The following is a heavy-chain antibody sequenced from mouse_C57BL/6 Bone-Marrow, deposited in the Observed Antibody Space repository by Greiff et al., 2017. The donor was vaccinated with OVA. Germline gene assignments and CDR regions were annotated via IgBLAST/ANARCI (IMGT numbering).Heavy chain of an antibody. J-gene: IGHJ2*01. CDR1: GFTFSSYG. V-gene: IGHV5-6*01. D-gene: IGHD1-2*01. CDR3: ARGYWGY. CDR2: ISSGGSYT. Sequence: EVQGVESGGDLVKPGGSLTLSCAASGFTFSSYGMSWVRQTPDKRLEWVATISSGGSYTYYPDSVKGRFTISRDNAKNTLYLQMSSLKSEDTAMYYCARGYWGYWGQGTTLTVSS.